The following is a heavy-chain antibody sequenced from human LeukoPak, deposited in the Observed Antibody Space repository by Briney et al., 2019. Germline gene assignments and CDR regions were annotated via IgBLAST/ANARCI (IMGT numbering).Heavy chain of an antibody. CDR2: IYHSGST. V-gene: IGHV4-4*02. J-gene: IGHJ3*02. CDR1: GFTFSGSA. CDR3: ARVSVPAANNAFDI. D-gene: IGHD2-2*01. Sequence: GSLRLSCAASGFTFSGSAMHWVRQPPGKGLEWIGEIYHSGSTNYNPSLKSRVTISVDKSKNQFSLKLSSVTAADTAVYYCARVSVPAANNAFDIWGQRTMVTVSS.